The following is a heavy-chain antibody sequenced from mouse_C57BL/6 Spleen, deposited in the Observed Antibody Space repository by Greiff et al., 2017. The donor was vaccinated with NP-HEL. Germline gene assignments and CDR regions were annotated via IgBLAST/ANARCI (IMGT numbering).Heavy chain of an antibody. D-gene: IGHD2-2*01. V-gene: IGHV1-19*01. CDR2: INPYNGGT. Sequence: EVQLQQSGPVLVKPGASVKMSCKASGYTFTDYYMNWVKQSHGKSLEWIGVINPYNGGTSYNQKFKGKATLTVDKSSSTAYMELNSLTSEDSAVYYCARGGYGYDGAMDYGGQGTSVTVSS. CDR3: ARGGYGYDGAMDY. CDR1: GYTFTDYY. J-gene: IGHJ4*01.